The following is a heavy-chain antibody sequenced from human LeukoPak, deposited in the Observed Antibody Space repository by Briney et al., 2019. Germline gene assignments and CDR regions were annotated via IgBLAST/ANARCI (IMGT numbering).Heavy chain of an antibody. Sequence: SVKVSCKASGGTFSSYAISWVRQAPGQGLEWMGGIIPIFGSANYAQKFQGRVTITTDESTSTAYMELSSLRSEDAAVYYCARTDTAMVNDFDYWGQGTLVTVSS. CDR3: ARTDTAMVNDFDY. CDR2: IIPIFGSA. J-gene: IGHJ4*02. D-gene: IGHD5-18*01. V-gene: IGHV1-69*05. CDR1: GGTFSSYA.